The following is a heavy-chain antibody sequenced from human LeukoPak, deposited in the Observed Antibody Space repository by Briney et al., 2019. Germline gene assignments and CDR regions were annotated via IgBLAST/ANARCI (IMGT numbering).Heavy chain of an antibody. CDR2: ISSSSSYI. V-gene: IGHV3-21*01. J-gene: IGHJ5*02. CDR3: ARDSRAGGWFDP. Sequence: GASVKVSCKASGGTFSSYSMNWVRQAPGKGLEWVSSISSSSSYIYYADSVKGRFTISRDNAKNSLYLQMNSLRAEDTAVYYCARDSRAGGWFDPWGQGTLVTVSS. CDR1: GGTFSSYS.